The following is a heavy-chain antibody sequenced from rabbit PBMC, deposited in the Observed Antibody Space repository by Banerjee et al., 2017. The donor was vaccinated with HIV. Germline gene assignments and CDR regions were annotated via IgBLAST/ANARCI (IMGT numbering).Heavy chain of an antibody. CDR2: IYTTSGST. CDR1: GFDLSSYYY. D-gene: IGHD7-1*01. V-gene: IGHV1S43*01. J-gene: IGHJ4*01. CDR3: ARSLPIFMLILVMPYHFNL. Sequence: QSLEESGGDLVKPGASLTLTCTASGFDLSSYYYMCWVRQAPGKGLELIACIYTTSGSTWYASWVNGRFTISRSTSLNTVDLQMTSLTAADTATYFCARSLPIFMLILVMPYHFNLWGQGTLVTVS.